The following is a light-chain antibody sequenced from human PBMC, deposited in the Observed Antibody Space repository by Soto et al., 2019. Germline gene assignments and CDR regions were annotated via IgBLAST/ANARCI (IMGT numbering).Light chain of an antibody. CDR3: LQDINYPRT. CDR2: GAS. Sequence: IQITQSASTVSGSVGDRVTISCRASQGIGNALGWYQQKPGKPPKVLIYGASNLQSGVPPRFSGSGSGTDFTLAISSLQPEDSATYYCLQDINYPRTFGQGTKVDIK. J-gene: IGKJ1*01. CDR1: QGIGNA. V-gene: IGKV1-6*01.